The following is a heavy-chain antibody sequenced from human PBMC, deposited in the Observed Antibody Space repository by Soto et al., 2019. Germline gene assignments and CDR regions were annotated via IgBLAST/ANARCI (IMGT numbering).Heavy chain of an antibody. V-gene: IGHV2-5*02. Sequence: QITLKESGPTLVKSTQTLTLTCTFSGFSLTTDGEGVGWVRQSPGEALEWLALIYWDDDERYSPSLKTRLTNPKDISRNQVVLVMTSMEPVDTGTYFCAHSRNLITEDAQVGDFDYWGQGT. CDR2: IYWDDDE. J-gene: IGHJ4*02. D-gene: IGHD1-26*01. CDR1: GFSLTTDGEG. CDR3: AHSRNLITEDAQVGDFDY.